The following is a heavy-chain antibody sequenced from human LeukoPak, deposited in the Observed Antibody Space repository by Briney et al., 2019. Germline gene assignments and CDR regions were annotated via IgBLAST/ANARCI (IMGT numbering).Heavy chain of an antibody. CDR1: GGTISSYY. V-gene: IGHV4-4*07. D-gene: IGHD2-15*01. CDR3: ARGGADGYFDY. CDR2: IYTSGST. Sequence: SETLSLTCTVSGGTISSYYWSWIRQPAGKGLEWIGRIYTSGSTNYNPSLKSRVSMSVDTSKNQFTLKLSSVTAGDTAVYDCARGGADGYFDYWGQGTLVTVSS. J-gene: IGHJ4*02.